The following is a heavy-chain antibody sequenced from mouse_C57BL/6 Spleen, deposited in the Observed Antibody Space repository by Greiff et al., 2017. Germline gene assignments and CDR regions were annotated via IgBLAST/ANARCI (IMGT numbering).Heavy chain of an antibody. J-gene: IGHJ4*01. V-gene: IGHV5-4*01. D-gene: IGHD2-2*01. Sequence: EVKLVESGGGLVKPGGSLKLSCAASGFTFSSYAMSWVRQTPEKRLKWVATISDGGSYTYYPDNVKGRFTISRDNAKNNLYLQMSHLKSEDTAMYYCARDFGYVERDAMDYWGQGTSVTVSS. CDR2: ISDGGSYT. CDR3: ARDFGYVERDAMDY. CDR1: GFTFSSYA.